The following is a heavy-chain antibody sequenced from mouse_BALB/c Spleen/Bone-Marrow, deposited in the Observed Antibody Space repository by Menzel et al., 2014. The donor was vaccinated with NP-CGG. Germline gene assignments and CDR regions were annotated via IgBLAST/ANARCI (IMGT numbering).Heavy chain of an antibody. CDR2: VTYDGSN. Sequence: EVQVVESGPGLVRPSQSLSLTCSVTGYSITSGYYWNWIRQFPGSKLEWMGYVTYDGSNNYNPSLKNRSSITRDTSKNQFFLKLDSVTTEDTATYYCARGSGTYFDVWGAGTTVTVSS. CDR1: GYSITSGYY. D-gene: IGHD4-1*01. V-gene: IGHV3-6*02. CDR3: ARGSGTYFDV. J-gene: IGHJ1*01.